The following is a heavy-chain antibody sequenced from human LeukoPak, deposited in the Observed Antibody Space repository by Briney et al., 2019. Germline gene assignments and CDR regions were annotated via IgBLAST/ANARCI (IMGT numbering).Heavy chain of an antibody. CDR3: ARGAYYYED. J-gene: IGHJ4*02. V-gene: IGHV3-48*01. CDR1: GFTFSSHS. CDR2: ISSSSSTI. Sequence: GGSLRLSCAASGFTFSSHSMNWVRQAPGKGREWVSYISSSSSTIYYADSVKGRFTISRDNAKNSLYLQMNSLRGEDTAVYYCARGAYYYEDWGQGTLVTVSS. D-gene: IGHD3-22*01.